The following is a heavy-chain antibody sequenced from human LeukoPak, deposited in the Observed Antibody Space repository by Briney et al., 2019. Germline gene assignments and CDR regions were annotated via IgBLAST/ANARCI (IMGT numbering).Heavy chain of an antibody. J-gene: IGHJ6*02. CDR3: ARYCSSTSCKDYYYYGMDV. Sequence: GSLRLSCAASGFTFSSFAMSWVRQAPGKGLEWVSAISGSGGSTYYADSVKGRFTISRDNSKNTLNQQMNSLRAEDTAVYYCARYCSSTSCKDYYYYGMDVWGQGTTVTVSS. D-gene: IGHD2-2*01. CDR2: ISGSGGST. CDR1: GFTFSSFA. V-gene: IGHV3-23*01.